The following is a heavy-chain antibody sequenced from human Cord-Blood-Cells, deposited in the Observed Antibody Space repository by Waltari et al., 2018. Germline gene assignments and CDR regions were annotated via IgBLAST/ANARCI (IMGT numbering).Heavy chain of an antibody. V-gene: IGHV3-15*01. J-gene: IGHJ4*02. D-gene: IGHD3-10*01. CDR3: TTEPRSGWFREPSFDY. Sequence: EVQLVESGGGLVKPGGSLRLSCAASGFTFSNAWMSWVRQAPGKGLEWVGRIKSKTDGGTTDYDAPVKGRFTISRDDSKNTLYLQMNSLKTEDTAVYYCTTEPRSGWFREPSFDYWGQGTLVTVSS. CDR2: IKSKTDGGTT. CDR1: GFTFSNAW.